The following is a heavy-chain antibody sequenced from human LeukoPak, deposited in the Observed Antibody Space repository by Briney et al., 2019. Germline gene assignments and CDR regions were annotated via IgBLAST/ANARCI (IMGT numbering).Heavy chain of an antibody. Sequence: GGSLRLSCAASGFTVSSNYMSWVRQAPGKGLEWVAVIYSGGSTYYADSLKGRFTISRDNSKNTLYLQMNSLRAEDAAVYYCARGSIVGATTNDYWGQGTLVTVSS. CDR2: IYSGGST. V-gene: IGHV3-66*02. J-gene: IGHJ4*02. CDR1: GFTVSSNY. CDR3: ARGSIVGATTNDY. D-gene: IGHD1-26*01.